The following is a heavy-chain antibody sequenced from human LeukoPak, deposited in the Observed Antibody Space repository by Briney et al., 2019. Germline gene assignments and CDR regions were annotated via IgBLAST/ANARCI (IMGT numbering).Heavy chain of an antibody. Sequence: GGSLKLSCAASGFTVSSNYMSWVRQAPGKGLEWVSVIYSGGSTYHADSVKGRFTISRDNSKNTLYLQMNSLRAEDTAVYYCARDYGSGSPSFYFDYWGQGTLVTVSS. J-gene: IGHJ4*02. CDR2: IYSGGST. V-gene: IGHV3-53*01. D-gene: IGHD3-10*01. CDR1: GFTVSSNY. CDR3: ARDYGSGSPSFYFDY.